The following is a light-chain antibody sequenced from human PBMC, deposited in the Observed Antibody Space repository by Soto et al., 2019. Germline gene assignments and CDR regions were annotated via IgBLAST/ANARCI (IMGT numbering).Light chain of an antibody. V-gene: IGKV3-15*01. CDR1: QGIGDT. J-gene: IGKJ5*01. CDR2: DTS. CDR3: QQYNNWPSIT. Sequence: VMRQSPATLSVSPGEGGTLCCRSSQGIGDTLAWYQHKPGQTPRLLIYDTSTRATGVPTRFSGSRSGAEFTLTINSLQSEDFAVYYCQQYNNWPSITFGQGTRLEIK.